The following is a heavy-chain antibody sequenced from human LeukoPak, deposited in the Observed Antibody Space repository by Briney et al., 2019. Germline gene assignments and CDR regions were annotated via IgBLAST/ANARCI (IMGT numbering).Heavy chain of an antibody. D-gene: IGHD3-22*01. J-gene: IGHJ4*02. CDR1: GDSIGSGDYY. CDR3: ARAKMFDSSGFDF. V-gene: IGHV4-31*03. CDR2: VSHSGPT. Sequence: KSSETLSLTCTVSGDSIGSGDYYWTWIRQHPGEGLEWIGYVSHSGPTYYNPSLKSRVIVSVGTSKNQFSLKLISVTAADTAVYYCARAKMFDSSGFDFWGPGTLVTASS.